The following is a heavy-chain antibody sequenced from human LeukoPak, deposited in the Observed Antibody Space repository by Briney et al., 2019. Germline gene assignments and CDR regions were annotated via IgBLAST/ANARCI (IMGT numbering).Heavy chain of an antibody. Sequence: PGGSLRLSCAAPGFTFTNAWLTWVRQAPGKGLEWVGRVKTKGDGGAADYAAPVKGRFTISRDDSTKTLYLQMNSLKTEDTAVYYCTTDRMIYATNWAVSWFDPWGQGTLVTVSS. CDR1: GFTFTNAW. J-gene: IGHJ5*02. D-gene: IGHD2-8*01. CDR2: VKTKGDGGAA. CDR3: TTDRMIYATNWAVSWFDP. V-gene: IGHV3-15*01.